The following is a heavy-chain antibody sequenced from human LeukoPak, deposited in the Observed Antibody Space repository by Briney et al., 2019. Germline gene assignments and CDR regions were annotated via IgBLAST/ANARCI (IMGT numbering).Heavy chain of an antibody. CDR1: GGTFSSYA. J-gene: IGHJ3*02. CDR2: IIPIFGTA. V-gene: IGHV1-69*01. D-gene: IGHD6-13*01. Sequence: ASVKVSCKASGGTFSSYAISWVRQAPGQGLEWMGGIIPIFGTANYAQKFQGRVTITADESTSTAYMEPSSLRSEDTAVYYCARPHSSSWYADAFDIWGQGTMVTVSS. CDR3: ARPHSSSWYADAFDI.